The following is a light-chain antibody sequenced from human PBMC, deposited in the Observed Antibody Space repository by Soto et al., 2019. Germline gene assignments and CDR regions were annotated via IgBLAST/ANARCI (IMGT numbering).Light chain of an antibody. Sequence: EIVLTQSPGTLSLSPGERATLSCRASQSVSSSFLAWYQQKHGQAPRLLIYGASSRATGIPDRFSGSGSGTDFTLTISRLEPEEFAVYYCQQYDSSPLTFGGGNKVEIK. CDR1: QSVSSSF. J-gene: IGKJ4*01. V-gene: IGKV3-20*01. CDR3: QQYDSSPLT. CDR2: GAS.